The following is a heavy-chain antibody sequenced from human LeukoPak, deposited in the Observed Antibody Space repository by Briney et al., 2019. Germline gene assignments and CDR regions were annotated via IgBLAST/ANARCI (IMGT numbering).Heavy chain of an antibody. V-gene: IGHV1-46*04. CDR3: VGGAPNWGFDY. Sequence: ASVKVSCKASGYTSTRYYMHWVRQAPGQGLEWMGIINPSAGSTSYAPKLQGRVTLTRDTSTSTAYMELTSLRSEDTAVYYCVGGAPNWGFDYWGQGTLVTVSS. CDR2: INPSAGST. J-gene: IGHJ4*02. CDR1: GYTSTRYY. D-gene: IGHD7-27*01.